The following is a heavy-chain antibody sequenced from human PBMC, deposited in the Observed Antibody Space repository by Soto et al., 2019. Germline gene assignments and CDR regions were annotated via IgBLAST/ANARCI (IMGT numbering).Heavy chain of an antibody. D-gene: IGHD3-16*01. Sequence: ASVKVSCKASGYTFSNYGISWVRQAPGQGLEWMGWITAYNGNTNYAQKLQGRVTMTTDTSTSTAYMELRSLRSDDTAVYYCARDLYPDNKWFDPWGQGTLVTVSS. CDR1: GYTFSNYG. CDR3: ARDLYPDNKWFDP. CDR2: ITAYNGNT. J-gene: IGHJ5*02. V-gene: IGHV1-18*01.